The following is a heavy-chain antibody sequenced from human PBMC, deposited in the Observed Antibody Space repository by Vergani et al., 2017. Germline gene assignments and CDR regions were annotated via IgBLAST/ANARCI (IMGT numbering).Heavy chain of an antibody. J-gene: IGHJ6*03. V-gene: IGHV4-61*02. CDR2: IYTSGST. CDR1: GGSISSGSYY. D-gene: IGHD3-16*01. Sequence: QVQLQESGPGLVKPSQTLSLTCTVSGGSISSGSYYWSWIRQPAGKGLEWIGRIYTSGSTNYNPSLKSRVTISVDTSKNQFSLKLSSVTAADTAVYYCARGRGGYYYYMDVWGKGTTVTVSS. CDR3: ARGRGGYYYYMDV.